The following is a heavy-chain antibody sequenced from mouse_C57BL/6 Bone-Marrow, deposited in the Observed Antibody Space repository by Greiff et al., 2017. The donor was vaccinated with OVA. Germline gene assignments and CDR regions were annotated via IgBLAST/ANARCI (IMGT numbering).Heavy chain of an antibody. D-gene: IGHD2-1*01. CDR1: GFTFSDYY. CDR3: ARGRYYGNSWYFDV. CDR2: INYDGSST. J-gene: IGHJ1*03. Sequence: EVQLVESEGGLVQPGSSMKLSCTASGFTFSDYYMAWVRQVPEKGLEWVANINYDGSSTYYLDSLKSRFIISRDNAKNILYLQMSSLKSEDTATYYCARGRYYGNSWYFDVWGTGTTVTVSS. V-gene: IGHV5-16*01.